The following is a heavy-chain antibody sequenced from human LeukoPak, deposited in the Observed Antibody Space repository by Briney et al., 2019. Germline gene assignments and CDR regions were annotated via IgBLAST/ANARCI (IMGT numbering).Heavy chain of an antibody. CDR3: ARGRVAGTKRLDY. Sequence: SETLSLTCTVSGGSISSGGYYWSWIRQHPGKGLEWIGYIYYSGSTYYNPSLKSRVTISVDTSKNQFSLKLSSVTAADAAVYYCARGRVAGTKRLDYWGRGTLVTVSS. J-gene: IGHJ4*02. D-gene: IGHD6-19*01. V-gene: IGHV4-31*03. CDR1: GGSISSGGYY. CDR2: IYYSGST.